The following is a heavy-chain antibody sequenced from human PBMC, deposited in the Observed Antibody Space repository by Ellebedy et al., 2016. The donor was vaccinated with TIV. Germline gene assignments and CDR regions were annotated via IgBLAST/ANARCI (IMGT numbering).Heavy chain of an antibody. CDR3: AKDLHIQRQWGFDH. CDR2: INKGGGTT. Sequence: GESLKISCVASGFTCSGYAMSWVRQAPGKGVEWGSGINKGGGTTSYADSVKGRFTISRDNSISTLWLQMRGLRAEDTARYFCAKDLHIQRQWGFDHWGQGILVTVSS. V-gene: IGHV3-23*01. D-gene: IGHD5-18*01. J-gene: IGHJ4*02. CDR1: GFTCSGYA.